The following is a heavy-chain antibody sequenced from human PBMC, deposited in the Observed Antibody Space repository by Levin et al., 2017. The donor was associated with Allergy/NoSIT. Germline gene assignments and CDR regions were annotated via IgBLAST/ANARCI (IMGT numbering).Heavy chain of an antibody. CDR2: ISWNSGSI. CDR1: GFTFDDYA. V-gene: IGHV3-9*01. J-gene: IGHJ4*02. CDR3: AKATGYSSGWYYFDY. Sequence: SLKISCAASGFTFDDYAMHWVRQAPGKGLEWVSGISWNSGSIGYADSVKGRFTISRDNAKNSLYLQMNSLRAEDTALYYCAKATGYSSGWYYFDYWGQGTLVTVSS. D-gene: IGHD6-19*01.